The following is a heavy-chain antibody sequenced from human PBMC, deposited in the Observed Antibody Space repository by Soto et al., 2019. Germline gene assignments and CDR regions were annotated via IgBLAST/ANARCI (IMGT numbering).Heavy chain of an antibody. CDR1: GYTFNRYH. CDR2: MNPNSGNT. J-gene: IGHJ6*04. CDR3: ARNDFWSGYYMTV. Sequence: APLKVTCKTAGYTFNRYHIYWVRKATGQGLEWMGWMNPNSGNTGYAQKFQGRVTMTRNTSISTAYMELSSLRSEDTAVYYCARNDFWSGYYMTVWGKGTTVTVSS. D-gene: IGHD3-3*01. V-gene: IGHV1-8*01.